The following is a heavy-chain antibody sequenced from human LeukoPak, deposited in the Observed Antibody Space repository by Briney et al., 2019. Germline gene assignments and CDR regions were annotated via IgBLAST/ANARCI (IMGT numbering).Heavy chain of an antibody. D-gene: IGHD6-6*01. Sequence: SETLSLTCTVSGGSISSYYWSWIRQPPGKGLEWIGYIYYSGSTNYNPFLKSRVTISVDTSKNQFSLKLSSVTAADTAVYYCARVEYSSHIDYWGQGTLVTVSS. J-gene: IGHJ4*02. V-gene: IGHV4-59*01. CDR1: GGSISSYY. CDR2: IYYSGST. CDR3: ARVEYSSHIDY.